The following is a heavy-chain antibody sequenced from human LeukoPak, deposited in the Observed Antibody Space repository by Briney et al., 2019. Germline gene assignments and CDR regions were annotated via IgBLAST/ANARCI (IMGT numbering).Heavy chain of an antibody. CDR1: GGSISSYY. CDR2: IYYSGST. V-gene: IGHV4-59*08. J-gene: IGHJ4*02. D-gene: IGHD5-12*01. CDR3: ARGRRGYSGLIDY. Sequence: SETLSLTCTVSGGSISSYYWSWIRQPPGKGLEWIGYIYYSGSTNYNPSLKSRVTISVDTSKNQFSLKLSSVTAADTAVYYCARGRRGYSGLIDYWGQGTLVTVSS.